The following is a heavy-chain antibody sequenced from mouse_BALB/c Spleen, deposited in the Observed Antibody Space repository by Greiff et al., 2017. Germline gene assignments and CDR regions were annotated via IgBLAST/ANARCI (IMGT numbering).Heavy chain of an antibody. D-gene: IGHD1-1*01. CDR1: GYTFTSYW. CDR2: INPSTGYT. Sequence: VQLQQSGAELVRPGASVKMSCKASGYTFTSYWMHWVNQRPGQGLEWIGYINPSTGYTEYNQKFKDKATLTADKSSSTAYMQLSSLTSEDSAVYYCARALYGSRYGCHAMDYWGQGTSVTVSS. CDR3: ARALYGSRYGCHAMDY. V-gene: IGHV1-4*01. J-gene: IGHJ4*01.